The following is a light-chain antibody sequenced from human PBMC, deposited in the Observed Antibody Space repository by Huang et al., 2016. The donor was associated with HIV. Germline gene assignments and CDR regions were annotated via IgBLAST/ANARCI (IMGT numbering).Light chain of an antibody. V-gene: IGKV4-1*01. J-gene: IGKJ1*01. CDR3: QQYYSSPQT. Sequence: DIIMSQSPDPLTVSLGERATLNCRSSQSVYASSTSKNYMAWFQQQTGQPPRLLLFWASSREVGVPDRFSCSWSGTHFTLTIANLQPEDAAIYYCQQYYSSPQTFGQGTRV. CDR1: QSVYASSTSKNY. CDR2: WAS.